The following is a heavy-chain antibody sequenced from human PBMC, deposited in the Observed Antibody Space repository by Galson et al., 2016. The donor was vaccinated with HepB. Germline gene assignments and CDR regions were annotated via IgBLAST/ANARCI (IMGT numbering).Heavy chain of an antibody. CDR3: ARGDYRVTTSGTYFDH. CDR2: ISSSGSTV. V-gene: IGHV3-11*04. CDR1: GFTFSDYY. D-gene: IGHD1-1*01. Sequence: CAASGFTFSDYYMNWIRQAPGKGLEWISYISSSGSTVYYADSVKGRFTISRDNAKNSLSLQMNSLRAEDTAVYYCARGDYRVTTSGTYFDHWGQGTLVAVSS. J-gene: IGHJ4*02.